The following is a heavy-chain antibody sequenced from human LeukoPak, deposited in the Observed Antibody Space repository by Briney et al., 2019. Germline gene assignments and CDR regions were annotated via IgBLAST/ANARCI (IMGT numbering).Heavy chain of an antibody. V-gene: IGHV3-9*01. CDR2: FSWNSGTI. CDR3: ARAYKDRSLAGKKEFFQH. J-gene: IGHJ1*01. D-gene: IGHD6-19*01. Sequence: PGGSLRLSCAPSGFTFDNYAMNWVRQVPGKGLEWISLFSWNSGTIGYADSVKGRFTISRDNANNFLYLQMNSLRAEDTALYYCARAYKDRSLAGKKEFFQHWGQGTLVTVSS. CDR1: GFTFDNYA.